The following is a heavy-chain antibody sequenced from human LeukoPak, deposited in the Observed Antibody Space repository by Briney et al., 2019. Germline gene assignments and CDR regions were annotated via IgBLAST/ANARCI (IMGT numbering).Heavy chain of an antibody. V-gene: IGHV4-34*01. CDR3: ARGRRHWFDP. J-gene: IGHJ5*02. CDR1: GGSFSGYY. D-gene: IGHD6-25*01. Sequence: SETLSLTCAVYGGSFSGYYWSWIRQPPGKGLEWIGEINHSGSTNYNPSLKSRVTILVDTSKNQFSLKLSSVTAADTAVYYCARGRRHWFDPWGQGTLVTVSS. CDR2: INHSGST.